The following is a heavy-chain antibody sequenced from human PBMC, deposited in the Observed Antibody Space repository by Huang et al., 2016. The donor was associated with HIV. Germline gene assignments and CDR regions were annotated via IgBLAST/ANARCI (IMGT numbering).Heavy chain of an antibody. CDR2: VNDSGAT. J-gene: IGHJ6*02. CDR1: GGSFTGNY. CDR3: ARQWTILEWLLGLDV. V-gene: IGHV4-34*02. D-gene: IGHD3-3*01. Sequence: QMQLQQRGAGLLKPSETLSLTCGVSGGSFTGNYLTWIRQAPGQGLEWIGEVNDSGATNYNPSLNGRVTISLDKSNRELSLNLRSVTAADTAVYYCARQWTILEWLLGLDVWGQGTTVIVSS.